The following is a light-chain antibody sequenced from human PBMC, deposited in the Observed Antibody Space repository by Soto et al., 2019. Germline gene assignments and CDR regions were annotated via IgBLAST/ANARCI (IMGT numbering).Light chain of an antibody. Sequence: QSVLTQPPSASGSLGQSVTISCTGTSSDGGGYNYVSWHQQHPGKAPKVMIYEVTKRPPGVPDRFSGSKSGNTASLTVSGLQAEDEADYYCSSFAGGGNPVLLGGGTQLTVL. CDR3: SSFAGGGNPVL. CDR1: SSDGGGYNY. V-gene: IGLV2-8*01. CDR2: EVT. J-gene: IGLJ2*01.